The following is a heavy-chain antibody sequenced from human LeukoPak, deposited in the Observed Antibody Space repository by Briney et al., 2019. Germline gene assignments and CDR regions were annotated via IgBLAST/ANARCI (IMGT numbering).Heavy chain of an antibody. Sequence: SETLSLTCTVSGGSISSSSYYWGWIRQPPGKGLEWIGSIYYSGSTYYYPSLKSRVTISVDTSKNQFSLKLSSVTAADTAVYYCAGHRWAGRPNDAFDIWGEGTMVTVSS. J-gene: IGHJ3*02. CDR1: GGSISSSSYY. D-gene: IGHD1-1*01. CDR2: IYYSGST. V-gene: IGHV4-39*01. CDR3: AGHRWAGRPNDAFDI.